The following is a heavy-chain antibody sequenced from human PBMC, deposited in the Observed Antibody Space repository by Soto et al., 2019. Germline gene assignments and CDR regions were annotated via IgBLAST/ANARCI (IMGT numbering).Heavy chain of an antibody. CDR2: ISYDGSNK. CDR1: GFTFSSYG. D-gene: IGHD6-13*01. J-gene: IGHJ5*02. Sequence: QVQLVESGGGVVQPGRSLRLSCAASGFTFSSYGMHWVRQAPGKGLEWVAVISYDGSNKYYADSVKGRFTISRDNSKNTLYLQMNSLRAEDTAVYYCAKGLIAAAGDTNWFDPWGQGTLVTVSS. CDR3: AKGLIAAAGDTNWFDP. V-gene: IGHV3-30*18.